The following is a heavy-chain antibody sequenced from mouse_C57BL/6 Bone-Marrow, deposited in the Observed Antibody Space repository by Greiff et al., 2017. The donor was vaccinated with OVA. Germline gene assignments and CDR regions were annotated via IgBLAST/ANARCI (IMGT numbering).Heavy chain of an antibody. J-gene: IGHJ2*01. Sequence: EVKLQESGGGLVQPGGSLKLSCAASGFTFSDYGMAWVRQAPRKGPEWVAFISNLAYSIYYADTVTGRFTISRENAKNTLYLEMSSLRSEDTAMYYCARRGLGQGGYFDYWGQGTTRTVSS. CDR1: GFTFSDYG. V-gene: IGHV5-15*01. D-gene: IGHD4-1*01. CDR3: ARRGLGQGGYFDY. CDR2: ISNLAYSI.